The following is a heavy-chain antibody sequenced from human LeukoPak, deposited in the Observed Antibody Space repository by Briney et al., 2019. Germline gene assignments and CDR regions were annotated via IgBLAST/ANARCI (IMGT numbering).Heavy chain of an antibody. V-gene: IGHV4-39*01. J-gene: IGHJ5*02. CDR3: ARRRVDDFWSGYRSKTGTNWFDP. CDR2: IYYSGST. CDR1: GGSISSSSYY. D-gene: IGHD3-3*01. Sequence: SETLSLTCTASGGSISSSSYYWGWIRQPPGRGLEWIGSIYYSGSTYYNPSLKSRVTISVDTSKNQFSLKLSSVTAADTAVYYCARRRVDDFWSGYRSKTGTNWFDPWGQGTLVTVSS.